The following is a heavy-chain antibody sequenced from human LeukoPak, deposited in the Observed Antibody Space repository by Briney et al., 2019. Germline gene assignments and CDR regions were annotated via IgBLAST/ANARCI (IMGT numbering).Heavy chain of an antibody. D-gene: IGHD3-22*01. V-gene: IGHV3-9*01. Sequence: SLRLSCAASGFTFDDYATHWVRQAPGKGLEWVSGISWNSGSIGYADSVKGRFTISRDNAKNSLYLQMNSLRAEDTALYYCAKGRVDYYDSSGYYYSYFDYWGQGTLVTVSS. J-gene: IGHJ4*02. CDR2: ISWNSGSI. CDR3: AKGRVDYYDSSGYYYSYFDY. CDR1: GFTFDDYA.